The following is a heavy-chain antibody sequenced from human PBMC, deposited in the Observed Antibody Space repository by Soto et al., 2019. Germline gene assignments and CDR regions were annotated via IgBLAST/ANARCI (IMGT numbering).Heavy chain of an antibody. CDR2: ISWNSGSI. CDR3: AKDIEGAIYGDYFDY. D-gene: IGHD4-17*01. V-gene: IGHV3-9*01. J-gene: IGHJ4*02. Sequence: GGSLRLSCAASGFTFDDYAMHWVRQAPGKGLEWVSGISWNSGSIGYADSVKGRFTISRDNAKNSLYLQMNSLRAEDTALYYCAKDIEGAIYGDYFDYWGQGTLVTVSS. CDR1: GFTFDDYA.